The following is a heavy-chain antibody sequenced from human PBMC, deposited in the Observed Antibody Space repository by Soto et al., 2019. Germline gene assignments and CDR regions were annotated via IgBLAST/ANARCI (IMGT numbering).Heavy chain of an antibody. CDR1: GFTFSSYS. V-gene: IGHV3-48*01. CDR2: ISSSSTTK. D-gene: IGHD2-15*01. Sequence: EVQLVESGGGLVQPGGSLRLSCAASGFTFSSYSMNWVRQAPGKGLEGASYISSSSTTKYYADSVKGRCTISRDNAKNSLYLQMNSLRAEDTAVYYFAIDGCSGSNCLNWFDPWGQGTLVTVSS. J-gene: IGHJ5*02. CDR3: AIDGCSGSNCLNWFDP.